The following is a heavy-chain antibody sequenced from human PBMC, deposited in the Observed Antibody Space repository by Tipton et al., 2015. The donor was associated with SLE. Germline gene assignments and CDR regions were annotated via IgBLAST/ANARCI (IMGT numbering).Heavy chain of an antibody. J-gene: IGHJ4*02. CDR2: IYGSGST. D-gene: IGHD1-7*01. CDR1: GGSISGGNSY. CDR3: ANQNWNYYF. V-gene: IGHV4-61*02. Sequence: LRLSCTVSGGSISGGNSYWSWIRQPAGKRLEWIGRIYGSGSTIYNPSLKSRVTISLDRFNNQFTLKMTSVTAADTAVYYCANQNWNYYFWGQGNLVTVSS.